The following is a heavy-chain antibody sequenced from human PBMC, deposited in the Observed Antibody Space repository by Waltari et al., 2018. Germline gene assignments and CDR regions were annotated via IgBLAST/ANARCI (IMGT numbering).Heavy chain of an antibody. CDR3: ARAGGGYDSTFDY. V-gene: IGHV4-39*07. J-gene: IGHJ4*02. D-gene: IGHD5-12*01. Sequence: QLQLQESGPGLVKPSETLSLTCTVSGGSISSSSYYWGWIRQPPGKGLEWLGSIYYSGSTYYNPSLKSRVTISVDTSKNQFSLKLSSVTAADTAVYYCARAGGGYDSTFDYWGQGTLVTVSS. CDR2: IYYSGST. CDR1: GGSISSSSYY.